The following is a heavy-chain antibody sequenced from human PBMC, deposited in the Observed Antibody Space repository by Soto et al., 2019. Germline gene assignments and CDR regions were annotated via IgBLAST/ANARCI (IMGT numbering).Heavy chain of an antibody. D-gene: IGHD5-12*01. CDR1: GFTFSSYS. CDR2: ISSSSSYI. V-gene: IGHV3-21*01. Sequence: GGSLRLSCAASGFTFSSYSMNWVRQAPGKGLEWVSSISSSSSYIYYADSVKGRFTISRDNAKNSLYLQMNSLRAEDTAVYYCARDQGDGYNPANYYYYGMDVWGQGTTVTV. CDR3: ARDQGDGYNPANYYYYGMDV. J-gene: IGHJ6*02.